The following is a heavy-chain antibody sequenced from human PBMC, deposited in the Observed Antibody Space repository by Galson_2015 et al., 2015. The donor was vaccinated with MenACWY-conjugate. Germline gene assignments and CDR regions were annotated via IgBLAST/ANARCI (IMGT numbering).Heavy chain of an antibody. CDR3: ARHAWANS. CDR1: GFTVSGDS. J-gene: IGHJ5*02. CDR2: IHSVGTT. Sequence: SLRLSCAASGFTVSGDSMSWVRQAPGKGLEWVSVIHSVGTTSYADSVKGRFTISSDNSKNTLYLQMNSLRAEDTAIYYCARHAWANSWGQGTLVIVSS. V-gene: IGHV3-53*01. D-gene: IGHD1-26*01.